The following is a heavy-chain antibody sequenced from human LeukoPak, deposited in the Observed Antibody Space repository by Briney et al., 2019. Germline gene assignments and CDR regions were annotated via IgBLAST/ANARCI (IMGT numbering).Heavy chain of an antibody. CDR3: ARDRRGTRLFSTRNYYYMDV. CDR2: ISSSGSII. CDR1: GFTFSDYY. V-gene: IGHV3-11*04. D-gene: IGHD3-16*01. J-gene: IGHJ6*03. Sequence: GGSLRLSCAASGFTFSDYYMSWIRQAPGKGLEWVSYISSSGSIIHYADSVKGRFTISRDNAKNSLYLQMNSLRAEDTAVYYCARDRRGTRLFSTRNYYYMDVWGKGTTVTVSS.